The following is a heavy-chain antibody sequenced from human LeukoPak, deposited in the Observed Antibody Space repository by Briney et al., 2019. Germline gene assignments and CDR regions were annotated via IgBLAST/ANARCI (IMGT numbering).Heavy chain of an antibody. CDR3: ATVPKGYDSSGYHP. J-gene: IGHJ5*02. D-gene: IGHD3-22*01. CDR2: INAGNGNT. V-gene: IGHV1-3*01. Sequence: ASVKVSCKASGYTFTSYAMHWVRQAPGQRLEWMGWINAGNGNTKYSQKFQGRVTITRDTSASTAYMELSSPRSEDTAAYYCATVPKGYDSSGYHPWGQGTLVTVSS. CDR1: GYTFTSYA.